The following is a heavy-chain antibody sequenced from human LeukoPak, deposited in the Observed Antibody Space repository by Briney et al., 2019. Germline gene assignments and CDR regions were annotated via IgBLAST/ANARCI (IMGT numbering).Heavy chain of an antibody. Sequence: GRSLRLSCAASGFTFDDYAMHWVRQAPGKGLEWVSGISWNSGSIGYTDSVKGRFTISRDNAKNSLYLQMNSLRAEDTAVYYCARSIIAARSFDYWGQGTLVTVSS. CDR2: ISWNSGSI. CDR1: GFTFDDYA. D-gene: IGHD6-6*01. CDR3: ARSIIAARSFDY. J-gene: IGHJ4*02. V-gene: IGHV3-9*01.